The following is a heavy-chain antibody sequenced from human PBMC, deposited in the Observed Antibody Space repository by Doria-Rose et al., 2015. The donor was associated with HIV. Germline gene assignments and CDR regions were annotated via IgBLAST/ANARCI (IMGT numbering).Heavy chain of an antibody. V-gene: IGHV4-30-4*08. CDR1: YY. J-gene: IGHJ4*02. CDR3: ARATLYNFWSGYYPYYFDY. D-gene: IGHD3-3*01. CDR2: IYYSGNT. Sequence: YYWSWTRQPPGKGLEWIGYIYYSGNTYCNPSLKSRVTISVDTSKNQFSLKLSSVTAADTAVYYCARATLYNFWSGYYPYYFDYRGQGTLVTVSS.